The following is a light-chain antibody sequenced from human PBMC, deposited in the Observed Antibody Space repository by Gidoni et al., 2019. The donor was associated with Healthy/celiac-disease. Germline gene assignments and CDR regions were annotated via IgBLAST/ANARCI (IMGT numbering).Light chain of an antibody. V-gene: IGLV2-23*02. J-gene: IGLJ2*01. CDR1: SSAGGSYNL. CDR2: EVS. CDR3: CSYAGSFTVV. Sequence: QSALTQPASVSGSPGQSITISCTGTSSAGGSYNLVSWYQQRPGKAPKLRIYEVSQRPPGVSNRFSGSKSGNTASLTISGLQAEDEADYYCCSYAGSFTVVFGGGTKLTVL.